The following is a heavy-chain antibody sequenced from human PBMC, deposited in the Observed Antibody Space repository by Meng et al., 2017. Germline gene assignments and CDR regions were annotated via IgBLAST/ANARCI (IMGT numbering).Heavy chain of an antibody. V-gene: IGHV1-69*01. CDR1: GVTLSRYA. J-gene: IGHJ5*02. D-gene: IGHD2-15*01. CDR3: AKEVDNWFDP. Sequence: QVQLVQVGAGVKRLGPSVKVSWKASGVTLSRYATSWVRQAPGQGLGWMGGIIPIFATANYAQKFQGRVTITADESTSTAYMELSSLRSEVTAVYYCAKEVDNWFDPWGQGTLVTVSS. CDR2: IIPIFATA.